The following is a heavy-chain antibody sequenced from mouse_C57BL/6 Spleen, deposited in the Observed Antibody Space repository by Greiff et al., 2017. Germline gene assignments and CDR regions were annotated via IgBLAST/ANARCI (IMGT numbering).Heavy chain of an antibody. J-gene: IGHJ2*01. CDR1: GYTFTSYW. D-gene: IGHD1-1*01. V-gene: IGHV1-52*01. CDR2: IDPSDSET. Sequence: QVQLQQPGAELVRPGSSVKLSCKASGYTFTSYWMHWVKQRPIQGLEWIGNIDPSDSETHYNQKFKDKATLTVDKSSSTAYMQLSSLTSEDSAVYYGARYYYGSPFDYWGQGTTLTVSS. CDR3: ARYYYGSPFDY.